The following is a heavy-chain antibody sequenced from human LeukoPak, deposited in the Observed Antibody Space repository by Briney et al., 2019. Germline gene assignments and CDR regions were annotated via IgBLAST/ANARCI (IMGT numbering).Heavy chain of an antibody. CDR2: ISGSGGST. V-gene: IGHV3-23*01. CDR3: AKASSSWFDYYYGMDV. D-gene: IGHD6-13*01. J-gene: IGHJ6*02. Sequence: SGGSLRLSCAASGFTFSSYAMSWVRQAPGKGLEWVSAISGSGGSTYYADSVKGRFTISRDNSKNTLYLQMNSLRAEDTAVYYCAKASSSWFDYYYGMDVWGQGTTVTVSS. CDR1: GFTFSSYA.